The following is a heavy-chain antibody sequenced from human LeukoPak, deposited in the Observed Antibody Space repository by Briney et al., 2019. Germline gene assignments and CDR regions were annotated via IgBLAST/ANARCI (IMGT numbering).Heavy chain of an antibody. CDR1: GYTFTSYG. D-gene: IGHD1-26*01. Sequence: ASVKVSCKASGYTFTSYGISWVRQAPGQGLEWMGWISVYNGNTNYAQKLQGRVTMTTDTSTSTAYMELRSLRSDDTAVYYCARTSKWELPPPPDYWGQGTLVTVSS. J-gene: IGHJ4*02. V-gene: IGHV1-18*01. CDR2: ISVYNGNT. CDR3: ARTSKWELPPPPDY.